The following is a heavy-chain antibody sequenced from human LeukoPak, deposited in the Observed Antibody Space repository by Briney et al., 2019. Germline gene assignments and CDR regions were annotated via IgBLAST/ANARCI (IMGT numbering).Heavy chain of an antibody. CDR1: GGSISSYY. V-gene: IGHV4-59*12. Sequence: SETLSLTCIVSGGSISSYYWSWIRQPPGKGLEWIGYIYHSGSTYYNPSLKSRVTISVDRSKNQLSLKLSSVTAADTAVYYCARDYGGDFWSGYYKNWFDPWGQGTLVTVSS. J-gene: IGHJ5*02. D-gene: IGHD3-3*01. CDR2: IYHSGST. CDR3: ARDYGGDFWSGYYKNWFDP.